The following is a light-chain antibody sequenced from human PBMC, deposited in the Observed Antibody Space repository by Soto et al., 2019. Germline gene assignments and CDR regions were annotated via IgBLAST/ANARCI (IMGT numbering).Light chain of an antibody. CDR2: GAS. CDR3: QQRSDWHPIT. J-gene: IGKJ5*01. Sequence: EILMTQSPSTLSASPGERATLSCGASQSVGSKLAWYQQKPGQAPRRLIYGASTRATGIQARFSGSGSGTDFTLNISSLEPEDFAVYYCQQRSDWHPITFGQGTRLEIK. V-gene: IGKV3-15*01. CDR1: QSVGSK.